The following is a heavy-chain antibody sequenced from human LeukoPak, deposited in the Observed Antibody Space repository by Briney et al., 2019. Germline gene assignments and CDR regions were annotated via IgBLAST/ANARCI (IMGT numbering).Heavy chain of an antibody. Sequence: GESLKISCKGSGYSFTTYWIGWVRQLPGKGLEWMGVIYPGDSATRYSPSFQGQVTISADKSISTAYLQWSSLKASDTARYYCARHEGTSGFDFWGQGTLVTVSS. CDR2: IYPGDSAT. D-gene: IGHD6-19*01. J-gene: IGHJ4*02. CDR3: ARHEGTSGFDF. CDR1: GYSFTTYW. V-gene: IGHV5-51*01.